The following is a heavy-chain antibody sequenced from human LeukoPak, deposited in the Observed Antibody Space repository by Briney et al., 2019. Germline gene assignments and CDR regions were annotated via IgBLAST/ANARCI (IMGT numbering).Heavy chain of an antibody. Sequence: GGSLRLSCAASGFTFSSYAMSWVRQAPGKGLEWVSAISGSGGSTYYADSVKGRFTISRDKSKNTLYLQMNSLRAEDTAVYYCAKDLSRYYYDSSGYYPVLSYWGQGTLVTVSS. V-gene: IGHV3-23*01. J-gene: IGHJ4*02. D-gene: IGHD3-22*01. CDR1: GFTFSSYA. CDR3: AKDLSRYYYDSSGYYPVLSY. CDR2: ISGSGGST.